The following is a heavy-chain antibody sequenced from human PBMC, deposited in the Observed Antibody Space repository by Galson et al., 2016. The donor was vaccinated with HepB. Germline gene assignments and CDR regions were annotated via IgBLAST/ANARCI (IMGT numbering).Heavy chain of an antibody. J-gene: IGHJ4*02. V-gene: IGHV3-64D*06. CDR1: GFTFSTYV. D-gene: IGHD1-1*01. Sequence: SLRLSCAASGFTFSTYVIHWVRQAPGKGPEYVGDTKYYAESVKGGFTISRDNSKNTLYSKMSSMRTEDTAVYYCVRGTTGTPGLESWGQGTLVTVSS. CDR3: VRGTTGTPGLES. CDR2: GDTK.